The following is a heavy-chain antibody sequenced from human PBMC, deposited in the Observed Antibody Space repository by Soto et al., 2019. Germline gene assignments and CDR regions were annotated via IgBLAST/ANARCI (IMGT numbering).Heavy chain of an antibody. CDR1: GGSINAASNY. Sequence: TLSLTCTVSGGSINAASNYWNWVRHSPGKGLDWIGYIFYSGTTYYNPSLESRLTMALDKSKKHFSLRLSYVTAADTAYYYCARSFYDLSTDTGGHWFDPWGHGTLV. D-gene: IGHD3-9*01. CDR2: IFYSGTT. V-gene: IGHV4-31*03. CDR3: ARSFYDLSTDTGGHWFDP. J-gene: IGHJ5*02.